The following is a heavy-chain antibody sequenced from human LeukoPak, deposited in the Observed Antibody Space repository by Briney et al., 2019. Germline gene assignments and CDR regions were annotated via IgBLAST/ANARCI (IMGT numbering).Heavy chain of an antibody. J-gene: IGHJ4*02. CDR2: LKPNGGDK. D-gene: IGHD2-15*01. V-gene: IGHV3-7*01. CDR1: GFTFSSYW. Sequence: GGSLRLSCAASGFTFSSYWMSWVRQAPGKGLEWVANLKPNGGDKYHVDSVKGRFTISRDNAKNSLYLQMNSLRAEDTAVYYCARVDCTGGSCFSGFDCWGQGTLLTVSS. CDR3: ARVDCTGGSCFSGFDC.